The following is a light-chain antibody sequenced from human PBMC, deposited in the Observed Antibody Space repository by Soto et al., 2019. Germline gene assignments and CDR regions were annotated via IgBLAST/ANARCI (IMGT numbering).Light chain of an antibody. V-gene: IGKV3-15*01. CDR1: QSVSSN. CDR2: VAS. Sequence: EIVMTQSPATLSVSLGERATLSCRASQSVSSNLVWYQLKPGQAPRLLIYVASTRATGIPARFSGSGSGTEFTLTISSLQYEDFAVYYCQQYKDWPTFGQGTKVDIK. CDR3: QQYKDWPT. J-gene: IGKJ1*01.